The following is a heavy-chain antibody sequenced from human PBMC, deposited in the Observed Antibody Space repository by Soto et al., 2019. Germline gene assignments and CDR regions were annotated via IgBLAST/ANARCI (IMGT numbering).Heavy chain of an antibody. CDR3: ARSSSGYYRGFFDY. CDR2: IYYSGST. V-gene: IGHV4-59*01. Sequence: PSETLSLTCTFSGGSISSYYWSWIRQPPGKGLEWIGYIYYSGSTNYNPSLKSRVTISVDTSKNQFSLKLSSVTAADTAVYYCARSSSGYYRGFFDYWGQGTLVTVSS. J-gene: IGHJ4*02. D-gene: IGHD3-22*01. CDR1: GGSISSYY.